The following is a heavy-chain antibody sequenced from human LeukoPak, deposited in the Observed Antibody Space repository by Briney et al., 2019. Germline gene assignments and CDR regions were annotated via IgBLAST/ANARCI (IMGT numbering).Heavy chain of an antibody. D-gene: IGHD3-10*01. V-gene: IGHV3-21*01. J-gene: IGHJ1*01. CDR2: ISRRSRHV. CDR1: GFTFSDYS. Sequence: GGSLRLSCAASGFTFSDYSMNWVRQAPGKGLEWVSSISRRSRHVYYAGSVKGRFTISRDDARNSLYLQMNSLRAEDMAVYFCVRDLLGSGSATAYLHHWGQGTLVTVSS. CDR3: VRDLLGSGSATAYLHH.